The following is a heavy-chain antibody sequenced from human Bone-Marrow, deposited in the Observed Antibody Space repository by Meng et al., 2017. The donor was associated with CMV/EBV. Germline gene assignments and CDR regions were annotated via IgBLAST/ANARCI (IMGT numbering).Heavy chain of an antibody. CDR3: AKYPRYCSSTSCYDYYFDY. J-gene: IGHJ4*02. CDR2: IRYDGSNK. CDR1: GFTFSSYG. Sequence: GESLKISCAASGFTFSSYGMHWVRQAPGKGLEWVAFIRYDGSNKYYADSVKGRFTISRDNSKNTLYLQMNSLRAEDTAVYYCAKYPRYCSSTSCYDYYFDYWAQGTLVTVSS. V-gene: IGHV3-30*02. D-gene: IGHD2-2*01.